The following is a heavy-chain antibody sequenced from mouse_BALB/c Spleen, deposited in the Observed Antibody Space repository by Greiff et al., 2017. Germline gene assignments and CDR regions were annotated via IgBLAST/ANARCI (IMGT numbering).Heavy chain of an antibody. Sequence: VQLKQSGAELVRSGASVKLSCTASGFNIKDYYMHWVKQRPEQGLEWIGWIDPENGDTEYAPKFQGKATMTADTSSNTAYLQLSSLTSEDTAVYYCKRAATYYAMDYWGQGTSVTVSS. CDR2: IDPENGDT. CDR3: KRAATYYAMDY. V-gene: IGHV14-4*02. D-gene: IGHD1-2*01. J-gene: IGHJ4*01. CDR1: GFNIKDYY.